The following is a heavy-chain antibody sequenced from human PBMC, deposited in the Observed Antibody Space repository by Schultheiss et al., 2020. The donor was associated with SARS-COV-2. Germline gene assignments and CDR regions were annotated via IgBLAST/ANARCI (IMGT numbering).Heavy chain of an antibody. CDR1: GFTFSSYA. CDR3: ASPFLARDAFDI. V-gene: IGHV3-23*01. J-gene: IGHJ3*02. CDR2: ISGSGGST. D-gene: IGHD2-21*01. Sequence: GGSLRLSCAASGFTFSSYAMSWVRQAPGKGLEWVSAISGSGGSTYYADSVKGRFTISRDNAKNSLYLQMNSLRAEDTAVYYCASPFLARDAFDIWGQGTMVTVSS.